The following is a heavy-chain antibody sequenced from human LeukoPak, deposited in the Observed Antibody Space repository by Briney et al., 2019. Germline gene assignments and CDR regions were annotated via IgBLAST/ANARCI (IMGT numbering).Heavy chain of an antibody. V-gene: IGHV4-31*03. CDR1: GGSISSGGYY. CDR2: IYYSGST. D-gene: IGHD6-13*01. CDR3: ARSFGRKQQLVSKTNWFDP. J-gene: IGHJ5*02. Sequence: SETLSLTCTVSGGSISSGGYYWSWIRQHPGKGLEWIGYIYYSGSTYYNPSLKSRVTISVDTSKNQFSLKLSSVTAADTAVYYCARSFGRKQQLVSKTNWFDPWGQGTLVTVSS.